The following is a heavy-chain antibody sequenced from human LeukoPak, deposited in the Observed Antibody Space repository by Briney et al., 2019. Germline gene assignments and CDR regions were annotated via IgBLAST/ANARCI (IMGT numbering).Heavy chain of an antibody. Sequence: GGSLRLSCAASGFTFSNAWMSWVRQAPGKGLEWVGRIKSKTDGGTTDYAAPVKGRFTISRDDSKTTLYLQMDSLKTEDRAVYYCTTYSSGWYNYWGQGTLVTVSS. J-gene: IGHJ4*02. D-gene: IGHD6-19*01. CDR2: IKSKTDGGTT. V-gene: IGHV3-15*01. CDR3: TTYSSGWYNY. CDR1: GFTFSNAW.